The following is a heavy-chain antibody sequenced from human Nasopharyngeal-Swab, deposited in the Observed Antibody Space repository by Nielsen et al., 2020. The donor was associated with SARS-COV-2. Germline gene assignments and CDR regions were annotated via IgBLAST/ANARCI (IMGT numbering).Heavy chain of an antibody. V-gene: IGHV1-2*06. Sequence: ASVKVSCKASGYTFTGYYVHWVRQAPGQGLEWMGRINPNSGGTNYAQKFQGRVTMTRDTSISTAYMELSRLRSDDTAVYYCARDLSSGWYSGSGWYFDLWGRGTLVTVSS. CDR3: ARDLSSGWYSGSGWYFDL. D-gene: IGHD6-19*01. J-gene: IGHJ2*01. CDR1: GYTFTGYY. CDR2: INPNSGGT.